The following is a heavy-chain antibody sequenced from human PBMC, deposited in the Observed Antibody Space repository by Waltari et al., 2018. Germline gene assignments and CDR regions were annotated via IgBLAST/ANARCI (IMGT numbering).Heavy chain of an antibody. V-gene: IGHV3-7*01. D-gene: IGHD3-10*01. CDR3: ARRLVQGLSLKRGWYFDL. Sequence: VQPGGSLRLSCAASGFTFSSYGMHWVRQAPGKGLEWVANIKQDGSEKYYVDSVKGRFTISRDNAKNSLYLQMNSLRAEDTAVYYCARRLVQGLSLKRGWYFDLWGRGTLVTVSS. CDR1: GFTFSSYG. CDR2: IKQDGSEK. J-gene: IGHJ2*01.